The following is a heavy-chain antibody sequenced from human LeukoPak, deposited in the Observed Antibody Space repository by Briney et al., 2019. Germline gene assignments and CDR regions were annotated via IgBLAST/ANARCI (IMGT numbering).Heavy chain of an antibody. Sequence: GGSLRLSCAASGFTFSNYWMNWVRQAPGKGVGWVSGINVDASLNTYASSVHRPFTISTHTANNTLSLQMNSLRADDTAVYYCVRDLIFVDTPGDDFDYWGQGALVTVSS. CDR1: GFTFSNYW. V-gene: IGHV3-74*01. CDR2: INVDASLN. D-gene: IGHD3/OR15-3a*01. CDR3: VRDLIFVDTPGDDFDY. J-gene: IGHJ4*02.